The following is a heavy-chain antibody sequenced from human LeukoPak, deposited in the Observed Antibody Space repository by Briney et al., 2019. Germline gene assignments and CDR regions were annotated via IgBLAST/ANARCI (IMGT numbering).Heavy chain of an antibody. CDR1: GGSISSGSYY. CDR3: ARAELRYFDWGYLDAFDI. V-gene: IGHV4-61*02. Sequence: SQTLSLSCTVSGGSISSGSYYWSWIRQPAGKGLEWIGRIYTSGSTNYNPSLKSRVTISVDTSKNQFSLKLSSVTAADTAVYYCARAELRYFDWGYLDAFDIWGQGTMVTVSS. D-gene: IGHD3-9*01. J-gene: IGHJ3*02. CDR2: IYTSGST.